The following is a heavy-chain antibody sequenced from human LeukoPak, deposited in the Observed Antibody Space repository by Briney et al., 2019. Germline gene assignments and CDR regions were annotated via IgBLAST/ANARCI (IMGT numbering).Heavy chain of an antibody. D-gene: IGHD3-9*01. CDR2: IIPIFGTA. CDR1: GCTFSSYA. CDR3: ARSPGRPIRYFDERSFDY. J-gene: IGHJ4*02. V-gene: IGHV1-69*01. Sequence: SSVKVSCKASGCTFSSYAISWVRQAPGQGLEWMGGIIPIFGTANYAQKFQGRVTITADESTSTAYMELSSLRSEDTAVYYCARSPGRPIRYFDERSFDYWGQGTLVTVSS.